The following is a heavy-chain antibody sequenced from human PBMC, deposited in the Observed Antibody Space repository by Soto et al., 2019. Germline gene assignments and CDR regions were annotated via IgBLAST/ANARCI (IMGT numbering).Heavy chain of an antibody. D-gene: IGHD3-22*01. CDR2: IYYSGST. V-gene: IGHV4-31*03. CDR3: ARLPHVDSSGYDRDY. J-gene: IGHJ4*02. CDR1: GGSMRSGGYY. Sequence: ALALTFPVSGGSMRSGGYYCSWIRQHPGKGLEWIGYIYYSGSTYYNPSLKSRVTISVATSKNQFSLKLSSVTAADTAGYYGARLPHVDSSGYDRDYWGQGTLVTVSS.